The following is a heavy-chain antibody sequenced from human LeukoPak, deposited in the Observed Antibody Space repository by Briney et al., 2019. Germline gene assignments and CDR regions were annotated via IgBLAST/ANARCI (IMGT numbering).Heavy chain of an antibody. J-gene: IGHJ4*02. Sequence: SETLSLTCTVSGGSISSYYWSWIRQPAGKGLEWIGRIYTSGSTNYNPSLKSRVTMSVDTFKNQFSLKLSSVTAADTAVYYCARGKRHYDILTGYSRYYFDYWGQGTLVTVSS. D-gene: IGHD3-9*01. CDR3: ARGKRHYDILTGYSRYYFDY. CDR1: GGSISSYY. V-gene: IGHV4-4*07. CDR2: IYTSGST.